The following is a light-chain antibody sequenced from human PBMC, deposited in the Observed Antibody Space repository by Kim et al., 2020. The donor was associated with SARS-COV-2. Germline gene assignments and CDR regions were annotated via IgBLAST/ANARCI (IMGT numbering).Light chain of an antibody. CDR2: AAS. J-gene: IGKJ3*01. CDR3: QQSYITPFT. Sequence: ASVGDRVTISCRTSQSISSHLNWYHQKPGRAPKLLISAASTLQGGVPSRFSGSGSETDFTLTISSLQPEDFATYFCQQSYITPFTFGPGTKVDIK. V-gene: IGKV1-39*01. CDR1: QSISSH.